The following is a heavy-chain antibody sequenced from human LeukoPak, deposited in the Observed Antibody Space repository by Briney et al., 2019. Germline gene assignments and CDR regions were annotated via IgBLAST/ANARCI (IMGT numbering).Heavy chain of an antibody. Sequence: GSSVKVSCTASGGTFNSYSINWVRQAPGQGLEWMGGIITIFGTENYARKFQGRVTISADKSTSTSYMELSSLKSDDTAVYYCARGGQCLVNKKYWYFDLWGRGTLVTVSS. J-gene: IGHJ2*01. D-gene: IGHD6-19*01. V-gene: IGHV1-69*06. CDR3: ARGGQCLVNKKYWYFDL. CDR2: IITIFGTE. CDR1: GGTFNSYS.